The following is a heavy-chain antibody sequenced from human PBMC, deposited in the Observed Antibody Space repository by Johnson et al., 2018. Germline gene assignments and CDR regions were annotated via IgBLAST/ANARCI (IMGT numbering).Heavy chain of an antibody. CDR3: ARPYCSGGSCYRDAFDI. CDR2: IIPIFGTA. CDR1: GGTFSSYA. D-gene: IGHD2-15*01. J-gene: IGHJ3*02. Sequence: QVQLVQSGAEVKKPGSSXKVSCKASGGTFSSYAISWVRQAPGQGLEWMGGIIPIFGTANYAQKFQGRVTITADEATSTAYMELSRLISEDTAVYNCARPYCSGGSCYRDAFDIWGQGTMVTVSS. V-gene: IGHV1-69*12.